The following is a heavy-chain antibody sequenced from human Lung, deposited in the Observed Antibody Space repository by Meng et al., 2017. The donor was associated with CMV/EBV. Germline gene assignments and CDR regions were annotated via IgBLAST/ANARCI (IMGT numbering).Heavy chain of an antibody. Sequence: GGSLRLXCEASGFTFSSYSMNWVRQAPGKGLEWVSAISSSSSYTYYADSVKGRFTISRDNAKHSLYLQMNSLRVEDTAVYYCAREVFSTGNYYADAFDIWGQGTLVTVSS. CDR3: AREVFSTGNYYADAFDI. CDR1: GFTFSSYS. J-gene: IGHJ3*02. CDR2: ISSSSSYT. D-gene: IGHD1-26*01. V-gene: IGHV3-21*01.